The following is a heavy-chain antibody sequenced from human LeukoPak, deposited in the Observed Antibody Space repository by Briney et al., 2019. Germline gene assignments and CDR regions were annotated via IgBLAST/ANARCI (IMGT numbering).Heavy chain of an antibody. CDR2: IYYSGST. Sequence: SETLSLTCTVSGGSVSSGSYYWSWIRQPPGKGLEWIGYIYYSGSTNYNPSLKSRVPISVDTSKNQLSLTLSSVTAGETAVYYWGGVFRRRWKRDYWGQGTLGTGSS. CDR3: GGVFRRRWKRDY. CDR1: GGSVSSGSYY. D-gene: IGHD1-1*01. J-gene: IGHJ4*02. V-gene: IGHV4-61*01.